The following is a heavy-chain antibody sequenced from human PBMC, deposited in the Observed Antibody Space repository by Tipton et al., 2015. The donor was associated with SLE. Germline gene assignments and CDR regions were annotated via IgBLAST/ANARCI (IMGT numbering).Heavy chain of an antibody. V-gene: IGHV4-39*07. Sequence: TLSLTCTVSGGSISSSSYYWGWIRQPPGKGLEWIGSIYYSGNTYYNPSLKSRVTISLDTSKNQFSLKLSSMTAADTAVYYCARAPFNYYDSSGYWYWGQGTLVTVSS. CDR1: GGSISSSSYY. J-gene: IGHJ4*02. CDR2: IYYSGNT. CDR3: ARAPFNYYDSSGYWY. D-gene: IGHD3-22*01.